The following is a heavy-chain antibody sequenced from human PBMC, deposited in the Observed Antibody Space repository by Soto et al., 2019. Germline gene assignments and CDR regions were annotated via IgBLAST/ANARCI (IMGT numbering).Heavy chain of an antibody. CDR1: GDSISSGSHY. CDR2: TSYSGSA. CDR3: LVLLPPLYNSFDS. J-gene: IGHJ4*02. Sequence: SETLSLTCTVSGDSISSGSHYWNWIRQRPGKGLEWIGYTSYSGSAYYSPSLKSRLTISVDTSKNQFSLKLNSVTAADTAVYYFLVLLPPLYNSFDSWGQGTLVTGSS. D-gene: IGHD3-16*01. V-gene: IGHV4-30-4*03.